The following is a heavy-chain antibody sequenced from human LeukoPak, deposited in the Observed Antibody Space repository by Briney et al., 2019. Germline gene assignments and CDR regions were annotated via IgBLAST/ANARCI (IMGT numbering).Heavy chain of an antibody. CDR3: ARGLYCTNGVCPYYFDY. D-gene: IGHD2-8*01. CDR1: GYSISTTYY. J-gene: IGHJ4*02. Sequence: ETLSLTCTVSGYSISTTYYWGWIRQPPGKGLEWIGTIYHSGSTYYNPSLNSRVTISVDTSKNQFSLKLSSVTAADTAVYYCARGLYCTNGVCPYYFDYWGQGTLVTVSS. CDR2: IYHSGST. V-gene: IGHV4-38-2*02.